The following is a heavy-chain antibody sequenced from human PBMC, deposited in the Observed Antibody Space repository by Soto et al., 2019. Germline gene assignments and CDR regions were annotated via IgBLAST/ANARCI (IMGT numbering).Heavy chain of an antibody. Sequence: SETLSLTCAVSGGSFSGYYWSWIRQPPGKGLEWIGEINHSGSTNYNPSLKSRVTISVDTSKNQFSLKLSSVTAADTAVYYCARVYRGCSSTSCHSGDWFDSWGQGTLVTVSS. J-gene: IGHJ5*01. V-gene: IGHV4-34*01. CDR2: INHSGST. CDR1: GGSFSGYY. CDR3: ARVYRGCSSTSCHSGDWFDS. D-gene: IGHD2-2*02.